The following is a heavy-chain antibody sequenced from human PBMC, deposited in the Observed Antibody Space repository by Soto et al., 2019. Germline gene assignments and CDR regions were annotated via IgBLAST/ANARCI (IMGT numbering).Heavy chain of an antibody. Sequence: SETLSLTCTVSGGSISSYYWSWIRQPPGKGLEWIGYIYYSGSTNYNPSLKSRVTISVDTSKNQFSLKMSSVTAADTAVYYCAGGTVTTDYWGQGTLVTVSS. CDR2: IYYSGST. D-gene: IGHD4-4*01. CDR1: GGSISSYY. J-gene: IGHJ4*02. CDR3: AGGTVTTDY. V-gene: IGHV4-59*08.